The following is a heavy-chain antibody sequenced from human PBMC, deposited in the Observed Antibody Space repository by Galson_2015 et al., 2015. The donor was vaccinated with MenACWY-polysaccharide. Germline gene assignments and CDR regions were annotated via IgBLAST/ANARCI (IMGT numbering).Heavy chain of an antibody. Sequence: SVKVSCKASGYTLTSYGISWVRQAPGQGLEWMGWISAYNGNTNYAQKLQGRVTMTTDTSTSTAYMELRSLRSDDTAVYYCARDHFVYDSSRGLDYWGQGALVTVSS. CDR2: ISAYNGNT. CDR1: GYTLTSYG. V-gene: IGHV1-18*01. J-gene: IGHJ4*02. CDR3: ARDHFVYDSSRGLDY. D-gene: IGHD3-22*01.